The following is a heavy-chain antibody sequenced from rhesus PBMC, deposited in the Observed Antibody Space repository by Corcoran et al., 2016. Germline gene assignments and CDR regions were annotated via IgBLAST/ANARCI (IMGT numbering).Heavy chain of an antibody. J-gene: IGHJ4*01. D-gene: IGHD4-29*01. V-gene: IGHV4-76*01. CDR3: ARAGSSNYFDY. Sequence: QVQLQESGPGLLKPSETLSLTCAVQGGSISGGYGRGWTRQPPGNGLEWIGSIYMSIGNPTYNPSHTRRATISTDASKNQFSLKLVSVTAAATAVYYFARAGSSNYFDYWVQGVLVTFSS. CDR1: GGSISGGYG. CDR2: IYMSIGNP.